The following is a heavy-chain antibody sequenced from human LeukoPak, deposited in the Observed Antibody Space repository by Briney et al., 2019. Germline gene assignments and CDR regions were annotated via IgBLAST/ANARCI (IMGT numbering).Heavy chain of an antibody. CDR2: ITNSGGAT. V-gene: IGHV3-23*01. CDR1: RFTFTHYA. J-gene: IGHJ4*02. CDR3: ARVNTYYYDY. Sequence: PGGSLRLSCAASRFTFTHYAMNWVRQAPGKGLEWVSAITNSGGATYYAESVKGRFTISRDNSKNTLYIQMNSLRAEDTAVYYCARVNTYYYDYWGQGTLVTVSS. D-gene: IGHD2-21*01.